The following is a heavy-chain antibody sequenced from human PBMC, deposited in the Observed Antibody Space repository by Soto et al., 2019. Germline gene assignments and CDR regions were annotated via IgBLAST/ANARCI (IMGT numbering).Heavy chain of an antibody. CDR1: GFTFSSYD. Sequence: AGSLRLSCAASGFTFSSYDMHWVRQAPGKGLEWVAIISYDGSSKYYTDSVKGRFTISRDNSKNTLYLQMNSLRAEDTAVYYCAKDRSASSGLDYWGQGTMVTVSS. J-gene: IGHJ4*02. V-gene: IGHV3-30*18. CDR2: ISYDGSSK. CDR3: AKDRSASSGLDY. D-gene: IGHD6-19*01.